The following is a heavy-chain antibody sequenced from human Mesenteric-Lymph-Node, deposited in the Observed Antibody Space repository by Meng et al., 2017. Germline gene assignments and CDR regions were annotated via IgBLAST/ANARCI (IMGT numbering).Heavy chain of an antibody. J-gene: IGHJ4*02. CDR2: INAGNGNT. Sequence: ASVKVSCKASGYTFNNYYMHWVRQAPGQRLEWMGWINAGNGNTKYSQKFQGRVTITTDESTSTAYMELSSLRSEDTAVYYCTLGYCSGGSCYNPGYFDYWGQGTLVTVSS. CDR1: GYTFNNYY. CDR3: TLGYCSGGSCYNPGYFDY. V-gene: IGHV1/OR15-3*01. D-gene: IGHD2-15*01.